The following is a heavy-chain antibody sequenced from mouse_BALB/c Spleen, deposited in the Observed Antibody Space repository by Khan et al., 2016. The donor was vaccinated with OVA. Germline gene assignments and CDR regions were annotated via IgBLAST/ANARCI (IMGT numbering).Heavy chain of an antibody. V-gene: IGHV1-4*01. Sequence: QVQLKQSGAELARPGASVKMSCKASGYTFTSYTMQWVKQRPGQGLEWIGYINPSSGYTKYNQKFKDKATLTADKSSSTAYMQLSSLTSEDSAVYYCARTHERWGQGTTLTVSS. J-gene: IGHJ2*01. CDR2: INPSSGYT. CDR1: GYTFTSYT. CDR3: ARTHER.